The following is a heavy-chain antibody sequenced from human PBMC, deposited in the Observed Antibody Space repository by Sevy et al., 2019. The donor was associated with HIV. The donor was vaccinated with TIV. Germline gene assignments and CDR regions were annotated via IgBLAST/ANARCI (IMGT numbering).Heavy chain of an antibody. J-gene: IGHJ3*02. CDR3: ARDLGWIQLWADAFDI. V-gene: IGHV3-7*01. Sequence: GGSLRLSCAASGFTFSSYWMSWVRQAPGKGLEWVANIKQDGSEKYYVDSVKDRFTISRDNAKNSLYLQMNSLRAEDTAVYYCARDLGWIQLWADAFDIWGQGTMVTVSS. D-gene: IGHD5-18*01. CDR2: IKQDGSEK. CDR1: GFTFSSYW.